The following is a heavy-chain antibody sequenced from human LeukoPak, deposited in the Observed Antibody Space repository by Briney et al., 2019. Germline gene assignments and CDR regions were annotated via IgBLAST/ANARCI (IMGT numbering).Heavy chain of an antibody. CDR1: GYTFTSYD. Sequence: GASVKVSCKASGYTFTSYDINWVRQAPGQGLEWMGRIIPILGIANYAQKFQGRVTITADKSTSTAYMELSSLRSEDTAVYYCASGGHYSSSWNFDYWGQGTLVTVSS. CDR2: IIPILGIA. V-gene: IGHV1-69*04. J-gene: IGHJ4*02. CDR3: ASGGHYSSSWNFDY. D-gene: IGHD6-13*01.